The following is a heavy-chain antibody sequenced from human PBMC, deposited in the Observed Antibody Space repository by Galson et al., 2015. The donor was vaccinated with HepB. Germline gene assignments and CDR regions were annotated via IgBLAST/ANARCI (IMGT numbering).Heavy chain of an antibody. V-gene: IGHV3-20*04. J-gene: IGHJ6*02. D-gene: IGHD6-19*01. CDR2: INWNGGST. Sequence: SLRLSCAASGVTFSSYWMHWVRQAPGKGLVWVSGINWNGGSTGYANSVKGRFTISRDNAKNSLYLQMNSLRAEDTALYYCARVSEQWLVDGYYYYYGMDVWGQGTTVTVSS. CDR3: ARVSEQWLVDGYYYYYGMDV. CDR1: GVTFSSYW.